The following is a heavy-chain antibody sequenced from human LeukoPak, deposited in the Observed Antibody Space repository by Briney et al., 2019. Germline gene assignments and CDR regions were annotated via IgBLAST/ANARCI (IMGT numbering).Heavy chain of an antibody. D-gene: IGHD3-16*02. Sequence: SQTLSLTCTVSGGSISSGSYYWSWIRQPAGKGLEWIGRIYTSGSTNYNPSLKSRVTISVDTSKNQFSLKLSSVTAADTAVYYCARDVGDYVWGSYRYTGYYYYYMDVWGKGTTVTISS. CDR1: GGSISSGSYY. CDR2: IYTSGST. V-gene: IGHV4-61*02. J-gene: IGHJ6*03. CDR3: ARDVGDYVWGSYRYTGYYYYYMDV.